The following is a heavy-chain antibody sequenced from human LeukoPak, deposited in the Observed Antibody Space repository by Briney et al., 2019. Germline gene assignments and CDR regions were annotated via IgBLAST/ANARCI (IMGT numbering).Heavy chain of an antibody. Sequence: GGSLRLSCAASGFTFSSYAMSWVRQAPGKGLEWVSGISSTGRTTTYADSVKGRFTISRGNSKNTLFLQMNSLRVEDTAVYYCAKGIPAATDYWGQGTLVTVSS. V-gene: IGHV3-23*01. J-gene: IGHJ4*02. D-gene: IGHD2-2*01. CDR1: GFTFSSYA. CDR3: AKGIPAATDY. CDR2: ISSTGRTT.